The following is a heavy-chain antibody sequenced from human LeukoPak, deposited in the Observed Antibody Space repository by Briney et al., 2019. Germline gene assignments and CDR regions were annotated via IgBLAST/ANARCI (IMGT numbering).Heavy chain of an antibody. CDR1: GFTFSSYG. CDR2: ISYDGSNK. Sequence: PGRSLRLSCAASGFTFSSYGMHWVRQAPGKGLEWVAVISYDGSNKYYADSVKGRFTISRDNSKNTLYLQMNSLRAEDTAVYYCARDESPYGDLIDYWGQGTLVTVSS. J-gene: IGHJ4*02. V-gene: IGHV3-30*03. D-gene: IGHD4-17*01. CDR3: ARDESPYGDLIDY.